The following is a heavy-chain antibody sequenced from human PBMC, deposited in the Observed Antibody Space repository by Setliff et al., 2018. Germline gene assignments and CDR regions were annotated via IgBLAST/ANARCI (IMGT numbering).Heavy chain of an antibody. D-gene: IGHD1-20*01. V-gene: IGHV1-3*01. Sequence: GGPVKVSCKASGYTFTGYYMHWVRQAPGQGLEWMGWINAANENTQYSKKFQGRLTITRGTSANTAYMELSSLRSEDTALYYCARYNWNTNWFDPWGQGTLVTVSS. CDR2: INAANENT. J-gene: IGHJ5*02. CDR3: ARYNWNTNWFDP. CDR1: GYTFTGYY.